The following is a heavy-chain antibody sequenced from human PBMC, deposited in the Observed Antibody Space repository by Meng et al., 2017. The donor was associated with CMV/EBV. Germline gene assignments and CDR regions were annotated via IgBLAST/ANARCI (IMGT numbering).Heavy chain of an antibody. Sequence: GESLKISCAASGFTFSNAWMSWVRQAPGKGLEWVGRIKSKTDGGTTDYAAPVKGRFTISRDDSKNTLCLQMNSLKTEDTAVYYCASNYDLNYYYYYGMDVWGQGTTVTVSS. CDR1: GFTFSNAW. CDR2: IKSKTDGGTT. CDR3: ASNYDLNYYYYYGMDV. J-gene: IGHJ6*02. D-gene: IGHD3-3*01. V-gene: IGHV3-15*01.